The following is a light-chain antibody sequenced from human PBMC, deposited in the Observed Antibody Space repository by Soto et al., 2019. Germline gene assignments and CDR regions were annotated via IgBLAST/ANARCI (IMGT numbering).Light chain of an antibody. CDR2: KTS. CDR3: QQYNSYSWT. J-gene: IGKJ1*01. V-gene: IGKV1-5*03. CDR1: QSIRSW. Sequence: DIQMTQSPSTLSASVGDRVTITCRASQSIRSWLAWYQQTPGKAPKLLIYKTSSLESGILSKFSGSRSGTEFTLTIISMQPEDFATYFCQQYNSYSWTSGQGTKVEIK.